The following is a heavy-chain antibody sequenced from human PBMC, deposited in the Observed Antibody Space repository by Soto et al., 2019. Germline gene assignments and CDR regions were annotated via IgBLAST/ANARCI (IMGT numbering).Heavy chain of an antibody. CDR3: AISMSYSSGWRFDY. Sequence: SLRLSCVASGFIFSDCYMSWIRQAPGKGLEWVSHISSSSSYTNYADSVKGRFTISRDNAKNSLYLQMNSLRAEDTAVYYCAISMSYSSGWRFDYWGQGTLVTVSS. D-gene: IGHD6-19*01. J-gene: IGHJ4*02. V-gene: IGHV3-11*06. CDR2: ISSSSSYT. CDR1: GFIFSDCY.